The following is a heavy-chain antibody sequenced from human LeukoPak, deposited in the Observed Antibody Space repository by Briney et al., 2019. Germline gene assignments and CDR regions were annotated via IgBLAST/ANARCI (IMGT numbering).Heavy chain of an antibody. CDR3: ARGVGDGIVVVVADTLDAFDI. J-gene: IGHJ3*02. Sequence: SETLSLTCAVYGGSFSGYYWSWIRQPPGKGLEWIGEINHSGSTNYIPSLKSRVTISVDTSKNQFSLKLSSVTAADTAVYYCARGVGDGIVVVVADTLDAFDIWGQGTMVTVSS. CDR2: INHSGST. CDR1: GGSFSGYY. D-gene: IGHD2-15*01. V-gene: IGHV4-34*01.